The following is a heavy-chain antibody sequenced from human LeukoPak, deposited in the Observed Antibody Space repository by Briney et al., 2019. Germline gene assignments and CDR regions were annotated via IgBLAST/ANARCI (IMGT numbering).Heavy chain of an antibody. CDR1: GGSISSYY. CDR2: IYTSGST. CDR3: ARDGSSSSRAYYYGMDV. D-gene: IGHD6-13*01. J-gene: IGHJ6*02. V-gene: IGHV4-4*07. Sequence: SETLSLTCTVSGGSISSYYWSWIRQPAGKGLEWIGRIYTSGSTNYNPSLKSRVTMSVDTSKNQFSLQLNSVTPEDTAVYYCARDGSSSSRAYYYGMDVWGQGTTVTVSS.